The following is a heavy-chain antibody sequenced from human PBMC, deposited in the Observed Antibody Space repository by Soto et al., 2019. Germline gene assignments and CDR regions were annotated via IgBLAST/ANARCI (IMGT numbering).Heavy chain of an antibody. CDR2: INHSGST. CDR3: ARGTVTNDY. V-gene: IGHV4-34*01. J-gene: IGHJ4*02. Sequence: TSETLSHTCAVYGVSFSGYYWSWIRQPPGKGLEWIGEINHSGSTNYNPSLKSRVTISVDTSKNQFSLKLSSVTAADTAVYYCARGTVTNDYWGQGTLVTVSS. D-gene: IGHD4-17*01. CDR1: GVSFSGYY.